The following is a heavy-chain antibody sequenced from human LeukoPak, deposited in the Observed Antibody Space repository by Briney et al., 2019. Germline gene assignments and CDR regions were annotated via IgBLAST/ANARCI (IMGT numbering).Heavy chain of an antibody. J-gene: IGHJ4*02. CDR1: GFTFSSYA. CDR3: AKTPDRRIAEFDY. CDR2: ISGSGGST. V-gene: IGHV3-23*01. D-gene: IGHD6-13*01. Sequence: GGSLRLSCAASGFTFSSYAMNWVRQAPGKGLEWVSGISGSGGSTYYADSAKGRFTISRDNSKNTLYLQMNGLRAEDTAVYYCAKTPDRRIAEFDYWGQGTPVTVSS.